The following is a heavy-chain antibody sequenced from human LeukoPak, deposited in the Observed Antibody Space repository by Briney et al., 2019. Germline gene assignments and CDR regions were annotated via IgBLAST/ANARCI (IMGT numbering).Heavy chain of an antibody. Sequence: PGGSLRLSCAASGFTSSSCGMHWVRQAPGKGLEWVAVISYDGSNIYYVDSVKGRFTISRDNSKNTLYLQMNSLRVEDTAVYYCTRDGRVAYEMDVWGQGTTVTVSS. CDR2: ISYDGSNI. D-gene: IGHD2-15*01. CDR1: GFTSSSCG. J-gene: IGHJ6*02. CDR3: TRDGRVAYEMDV. V-gene: IGHV3-30*03.